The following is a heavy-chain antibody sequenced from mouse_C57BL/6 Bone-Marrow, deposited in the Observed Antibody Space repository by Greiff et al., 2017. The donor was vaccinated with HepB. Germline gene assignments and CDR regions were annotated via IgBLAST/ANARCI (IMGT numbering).Heavy chain of an antibody. CDR3: TRDSEAYYAMDY. CDR1: GFTFSSYA. Sequence: EVQLVESGEGLVKPGGSLKLSCAASGFTFSSYAMSWVRQTPEKRLEWVAYISSGGDYIYYADTVKGRFTISRDNARNTLYLQMSSLKSEDTAMYYCTRDSEAYYAMDYWGQGTSVTVSS. J-gene: IGHJ4*01. CDR2: ISSGGDYI. V-gene: IGHV5-9-1*02.